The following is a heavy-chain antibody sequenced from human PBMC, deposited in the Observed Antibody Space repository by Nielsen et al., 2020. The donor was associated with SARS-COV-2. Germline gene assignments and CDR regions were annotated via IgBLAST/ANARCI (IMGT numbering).Heavy chain of an antibody. CDR1: AFTFSTYW. V-gene: IGHV3-74*01. Sequence: GESLKISCAASAFTFSTYWMHWVRQAPGKGLVWVSRINSDGNSTSYADSVKGRFTISRDNAKNTLYLQMNSLRAEDTAVYYCVRGLQVPNGLAHRWGQGTLVTVSS. J-gene: IGHJ4*02. CDR2: INSDGNST. D-gene: IGHD3-16*01. CDR3: VRGLQVPNGLAHR.